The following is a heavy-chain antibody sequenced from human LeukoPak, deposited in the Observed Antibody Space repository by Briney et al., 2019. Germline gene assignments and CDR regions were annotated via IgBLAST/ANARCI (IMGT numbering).Heavy chain of an antibody. D-gene: IGHD6-19*01. V-gene: IGHV1-18*01. J-gene: IGHJ4*02. Sequence: ASVKVSCKASGYIFNSFGINWVRQAPGQGLEWMGWISVYNGDTKYAQRIQGRVTMTTDTSTNTAYMELRSLRVDDTAVYYCARADRIAVAPMGDFWGQGTRVTVSS. CDR3: ARADRIAVAPMGDF. CDR2: ISVYNGDT. CDR1: GYIFNSFG.